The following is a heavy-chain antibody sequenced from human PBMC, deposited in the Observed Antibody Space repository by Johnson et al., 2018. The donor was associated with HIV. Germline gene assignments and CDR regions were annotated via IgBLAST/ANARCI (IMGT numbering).Heavy chain of an antibody. D-gene: IGHD6-19*01. Sequence: VQLVESRGGVVRPGGSMRLSCAASGCTCRSYAMSWVRQATGKGLEWVAAISGSGGSTYYADSVTGRFTISRDNSKNTLYLQMNSLRAEDTAVYYCAKADHSSGWYLAFDIWGQGTMVTVSS. J-gene: IGHJ3*02. CDR2: ISGSGGST. V-gene: IGHV3-23*04. CDR1: GCTCRSYA. CDR3: AKADHSSGWYLAFDI.